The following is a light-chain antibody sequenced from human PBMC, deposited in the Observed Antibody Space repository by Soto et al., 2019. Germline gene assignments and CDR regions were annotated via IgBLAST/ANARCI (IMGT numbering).Light chain of an antibody. J-gene: IGLJ3*02. CDR3: AAWDDSLNGQV. CDR1: SSNIGKNA. CDR2: DDD. V-gene: IGLV1-36*01. Sequence: QSVLTQPPSVSEAPRQRVTISCSGSSSNIGKNAVNWYQQLTGKAPKLLIYDDDVLSSGVSDRFSASKSGTSASLAISGLQPEDEADYYCAAWDDSLNGQVFGGGTKLTVL.